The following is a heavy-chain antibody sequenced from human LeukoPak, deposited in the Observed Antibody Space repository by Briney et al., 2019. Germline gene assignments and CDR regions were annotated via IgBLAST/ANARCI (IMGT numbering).Heavy chain of an antibody. V-gene: IGHV1-46*01. Sequence: GASVKVSCKASGYTFTSYYMHWVRQAPGQGLEWMGIINPSGGSTSYAQKFQGRVTMTRDMSTSTVYMELSSLRSEDTAVYYCAIRTPVDIVATLGERVKKGLDYWGQGTLVTVSS. D-gene: IGHD5-12*01. CDR2: INPSGGST. CDR1: GYTFTSYY. CDR3: AIRTPVDIVATLGERVKKGLDY. J-gene: IGHJ4*02.